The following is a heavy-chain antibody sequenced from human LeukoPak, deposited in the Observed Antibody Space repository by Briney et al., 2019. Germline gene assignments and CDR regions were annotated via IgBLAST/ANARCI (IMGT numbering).Heavy chain of an antibody. CDR1: GGSISSGGYY. J-gene: IGHJ3*02. V-gene: IGHV4-31*03. Sequence: SQTLSLTCTVSGGSISSGGYYWSWIRQHPGKGLEWIGYIYYSGSTYYNPSLKSRVTISVDTSKNQFSLKLSSVTAADTAVYYCARGEYQLLLGAFDIRGQGTMVTVSS. CDR3: ARGEYQLLLGAFDI. D-gene: IGHD2-2*01. CDR2: IYYSGST.